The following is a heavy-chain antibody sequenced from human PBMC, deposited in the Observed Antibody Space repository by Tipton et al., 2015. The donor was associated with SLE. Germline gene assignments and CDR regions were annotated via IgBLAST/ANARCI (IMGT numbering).Heavy chain of an antibody. Sequence: LRLSCTVSGASIGNDYWNWFRQPPGKGPEWIGHIYYTGYTNYNPSLRSRVTISKDKSNNHISLKLTSVTAADTAMYYCARGKGNDWHIDFWGQGTLVTVSS. CDR1: GASIGNDY. D-gene: IGHD1/OR15-1a*01. J-gene: IGHJ4*02. CDR3: ARGKGNDWHIDF. V-gene: IGHV4-59*01. CDR2: IYYTGYT.